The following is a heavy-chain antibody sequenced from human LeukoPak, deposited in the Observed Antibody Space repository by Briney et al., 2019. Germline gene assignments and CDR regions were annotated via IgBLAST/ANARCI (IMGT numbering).Heavy chain of an antibody. V-gene: IGHV4-34*01. CDR1: GGSFSGYY. D-gene: IGHD2-2*02. CDR2: INHSGST. J-gene: IGHJ5*02. CDR3: ARPYTTYRPSGFDP. Sequence: SETLSLTCAVYGGSFSGYYWSWIRQPPGKGLEWIGEINHSGSTNYNPSLKSRVTISVDTSKNQFSLKLSSVTAADTAVYYCARPYTTYRPSGFDPWGRGTMVTVSS.